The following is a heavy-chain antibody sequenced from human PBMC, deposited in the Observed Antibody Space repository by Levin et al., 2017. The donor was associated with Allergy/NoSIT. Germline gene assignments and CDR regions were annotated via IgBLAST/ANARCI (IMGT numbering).Heavy chain of an antibody. CDR1: GFTFTSSA. J-gene: IGHJ1*01. CDR3: AADPSSGSTY. V-gene: IGHV1-58*01. Sequence: SVKVSCKASGFTFTSSAVQWVRQARGQRLEWIGGIVVGSGNTNYAQKFQERVTITRDMSTSTAYMELSSLGSEDTAVYDCAADPSSGSTYCGHGTLVTVSS. D-gene: IGHD6-19*01. CDR2: IVVGSGNT.